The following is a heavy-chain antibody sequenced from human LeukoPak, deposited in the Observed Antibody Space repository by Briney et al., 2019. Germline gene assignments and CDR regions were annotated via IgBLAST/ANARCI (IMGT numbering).Heavy chain of an antibody. CDR2: INTDGTNT. V-gene: IGHV3-74*01. Sequence: GGSLRLSCAASGHTFTNYWMHWVRQAPGEGLVWVSRINTDGTNTIYADSVRGRFTISRDNSKNTLYLQMNSLRAEDTAVYYCARVGVVVPAAIGWFDPWGQGTLVTVSS. CDR1: GHTFTNYW. CDR3: ARVGVVVPAAIGWFDP. J-gene: IGHJ5*02. D-gene: IGHD2-2*02.